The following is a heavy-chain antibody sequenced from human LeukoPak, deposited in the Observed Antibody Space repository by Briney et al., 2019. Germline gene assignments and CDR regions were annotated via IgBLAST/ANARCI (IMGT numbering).Heavy chain of an antibody. V-gene: IGHV1-24*01. J-gene: IGHJ4*02. D-gene: IGHD6-19*01. CDR3: ATEDPGIVVAGVQGAGGDY. CDR2: FDPEDGET. CDR1: GYTLTELS. Sequence: ASVKVSCKVSGYTLTELSMHWVRQAPGKGLEWMGGFDPEDGETIYAQKFQGRVTMTEDTSTDTAYMELSSLRSEDTAVYYCATEDPGIVVAGVQGAGGDYWGQGTLVTVSS.